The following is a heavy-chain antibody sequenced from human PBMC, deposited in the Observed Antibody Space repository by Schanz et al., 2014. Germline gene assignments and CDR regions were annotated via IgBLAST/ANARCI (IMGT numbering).Heavy chain of an antibody. CDR1: EFTFSSYG. D-gene: IGHD3-22*01. V-gene: IGHV3-23*04. CDR3: AKDPSHGDYDYYFDY. Sequence: EVQLVESGGGLVKPGGSLRLSCEASEFTFSSYGMHWVRQAPGKGLEWVAAISGSGGSTYYADSVKGRFTISRDNSKNTLYLQMNSLRAEDTAVYYCAKDPSHGDYDYYFDYWGQGTLVTVSS. CDR2: ISGSGGST. J-gene: IGHJ4*02.